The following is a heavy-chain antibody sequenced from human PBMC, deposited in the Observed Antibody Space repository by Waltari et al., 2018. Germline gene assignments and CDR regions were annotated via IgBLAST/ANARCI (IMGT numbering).Heavy chain of an antibody. V-gene: IGHV3-66*02. CDR2: IYSGGST. J-gene: IGHJ6*02. D-gene: IGHD5-18*01. Sequence: EVQLVESGGGLVQPGGSLRLSCAASGFTVSSNYMSWVRPAPGKGLEWVSVIYSGGSTYYADSVKGRFTISRDNSKNTLYLQMNSLRAEDTAVYYCASGGYSYGLTYYYGMDVWGQGTTVTVSS. CDR1: GFTVSSNY. CDR3: ASGGYSYGLTYYYGMDV.